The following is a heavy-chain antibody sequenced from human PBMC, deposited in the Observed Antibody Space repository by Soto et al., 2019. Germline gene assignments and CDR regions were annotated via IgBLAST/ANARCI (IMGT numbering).Heavy chain of an antibody. CDR3: AKEGEHSSGWANFDY. CDR2: ISSSSGST. CDR1: GFTFSTYS. J-gene: IGHJ4*02. V-gene: IGHV3-23*01. D-gene: IGHD6-19*01. Sequence: GGSLRLSCAASGFTFSTYSMNWVRQALGKGLEWVSAISSSSGSTYYTDSVKGRFTISRDNSKNSVYLQMNSLRVEDTAVYYCAKEGEHSSGWANFDYWGQGTLVTVSS.